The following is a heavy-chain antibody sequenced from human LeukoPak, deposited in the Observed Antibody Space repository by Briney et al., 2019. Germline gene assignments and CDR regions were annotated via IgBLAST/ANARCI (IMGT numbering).Heavy chain of an antibody. CDR1: GFTFSSYG. CDR2: IWYDGSNK. J-gene: IGHJ4*02. Sequence: GGSLRLSCAASGFTFSSYGMHWVRQAPGKGLEWVAVIWYDGSNKYYADSVKGRFTISRDNSKNTLYLQMNSLRAKDTAVYYCAKEDYGGPSGCWGQGTLVTVSS. D-gene: IGHD4-23*01. V-gene: IGHV3-33*06. CDR3: AKEDYGGPSGC.